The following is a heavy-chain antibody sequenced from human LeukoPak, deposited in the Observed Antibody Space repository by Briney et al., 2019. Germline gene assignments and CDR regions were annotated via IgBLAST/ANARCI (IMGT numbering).Heavy chain of an antibody. CDR3: ARVADTAMVPPADWFDP. V-gene: IGHV4-61*02. D-gene: IGHD5-18*01. Sequence: SQTLSLTCTVSGGSICSGSYYWSWIRQPAGKGLEWIGRIYTSGSTNYNPSLKSRVTISVDTSKNQFSLKLSSVTAADTAVYYCARVADTAMVPPADWFDPWGQGTLVTVSS. J-gene: IGHJ5*02. CDR1: GGSICSGSYY. CDR2: IYTSGST.